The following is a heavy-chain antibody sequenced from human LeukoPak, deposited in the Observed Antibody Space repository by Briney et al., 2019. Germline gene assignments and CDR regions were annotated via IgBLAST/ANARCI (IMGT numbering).Heavy chain of an antibody. J-gene: IGHJ4*02. CDR2: MNPNSGNT. V-gene: IGHV1-8*03. Sequence: ASVKVSCKASGYTFTGYYIHWVRQAPGQGLEWMGWMNPNSGNTGYAQKFQGRVTITRNTSISTAYMELSSLRSEDTAVYYCARSKRYYDFWSGQEYYFDYWGQGTLVTVSS. CDR3: ARSKRYYDFWSGQEYYFDY. D-gene: IGHD3-3*01. CDR1: GYTFTGYY.